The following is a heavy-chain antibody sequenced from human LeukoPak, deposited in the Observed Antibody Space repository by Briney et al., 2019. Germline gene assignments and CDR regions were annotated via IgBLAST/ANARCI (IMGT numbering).Heavy chain of an antibody. V-gene: IGHV1-18*01. D-gene: IGHD5-12*01. CDR3: ARVVWWLGDCYYYYMDV. CDR1: GYTFTSYG. Sequence: ASVKVSCKASGYTFTSYGISWVRQAPGQGLEWMGWISAYNGNTNYAQKLQGRVTMTTDTSTSTAYMELRSLRSDDTAVYYCARVVWWLGDCYYYYMDVWGKGTTVTVSS. J-gene: IGHJ6*03. CDR2: ISAYNGNT.